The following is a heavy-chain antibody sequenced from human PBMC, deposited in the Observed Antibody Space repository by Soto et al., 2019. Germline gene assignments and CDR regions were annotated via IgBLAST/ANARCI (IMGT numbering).Heavy chain of an antibody. V-gene: IGHV3-7*01. Sequence: GGSLRLSCAASGFTFSSYWMSWVRQAPGKGLEWVANIKQDGSEKYYVDSVKGRFTISRDDAKNSLYLQMNSLRAEDTAVYYCARAGKYYGSGSYFPYNWFVPWGQGTLVTVSS. CDR1: GFTFSSYW. D-gene: IGHD3-10*01. CDR3: ARAGKYYGSGSYFPYNWFVP. J-gene: IGHJ5*02. CDR2: IKQDGSEK.